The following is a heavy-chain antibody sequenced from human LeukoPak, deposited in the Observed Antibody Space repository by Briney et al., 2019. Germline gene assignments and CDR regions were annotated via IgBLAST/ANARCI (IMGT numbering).Heavy chain of an antibody. CDR1: GFTFSSYG. D-gene: IGHD5-18*01. J-gene: IGHJ4*02. CDR3: AKDRVDTTMVFDD. CDR2: IRDDGSDK. V-gene: IGHV3-30*02. Sequence: GGSLRLSCATSGFTFSSYGMHWIRGAPGKGLEWGACIRDDGSDKFYADSVKGRFDISRDKSKSTLYLQMNSLRAEDTAVYYCAKDRVDTTMVFDDWGQGTLVTVSS.